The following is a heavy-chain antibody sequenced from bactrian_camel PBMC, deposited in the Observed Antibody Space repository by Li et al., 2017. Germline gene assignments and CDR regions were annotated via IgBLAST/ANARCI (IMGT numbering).Heavy chain of an antibody. D-gene: IGHD1*01. CDR2: IDTSGST. J-gene: IGHJ6*01. Sequence: HVQLVESGGGSVQTGGSLRLSCVVRRPRHNNYYMAWFRQAQGKGREGVATIDTSGSTSYSASVKGRFTISKVNANHTRYLQMNDLKPEDTAMYYCAADREDDWLKGVCKVVAPRVGYWGQGTQVTVS. V-gene: IGHV3-2*01. CDR3: AADREDDWLKGVCKVVAPRVGY. CDR1: RPRHNNYY.